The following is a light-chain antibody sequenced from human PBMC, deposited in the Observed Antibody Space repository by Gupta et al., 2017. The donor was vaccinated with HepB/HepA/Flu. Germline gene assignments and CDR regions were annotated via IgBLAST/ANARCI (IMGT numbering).Light chain of an antibody. J-gene: IGLJ2*01. V-gene: IGLV2-14*01. CDR1: SSDVGGYNY. CDR2: EVN. Sequence: QSALTQPASVSGSPGQSITISCTGTSSDVGGYNYVSWYQQHPGKAPKVMIYEVNNRPSGVPKRFSGSKSGNTASLAVXGXRAEDEXDYYCSSYGSSRTREVFGGGTKLTVL. CDR3: SSYGSSRTREV.